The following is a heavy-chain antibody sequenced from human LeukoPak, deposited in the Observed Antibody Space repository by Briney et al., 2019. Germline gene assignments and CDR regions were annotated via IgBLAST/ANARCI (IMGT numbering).Heavy chain of an antibody. Sequence: SETLSLTCTVSGGSIDSYYWSWIRQPPGKGLEWIGYIYYTGSTEYHPSLKSRVTISLDTSTNQFSLKLTSVTAADTAVYYCARVYQSAEYYFDYWGQGNLVSVSS. D-gene: IGHD2-2*01. CDR1: GGSIDSYY. J-gene: IGHJ4*02. CDR2: IYYTGST. V-gene: IGHV4-59*01. CDR3: ARVYQSAEYYFDY.